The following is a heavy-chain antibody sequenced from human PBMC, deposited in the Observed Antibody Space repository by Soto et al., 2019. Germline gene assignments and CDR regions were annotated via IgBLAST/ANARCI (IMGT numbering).Heavy chain of an antibody. D-gene: IGHD6-6*01. CDR1: GFTFSSYD. Sequence: PGGSLILSCAASGFTFSSYDMHWVRQATGKGLEWVSAIGTAGDTYYPGSVKGRFTISRENAKNSLYLQMNSLRAGDTAVYYCARVGSSSSGVDAFDIWGQGTMVTVSS. V-gene: IGHV3-13*01. J-gene: IGHJ3*02. CDR3: ARVGSSSSGVDAFDI. CDR2: IGTAGDT.